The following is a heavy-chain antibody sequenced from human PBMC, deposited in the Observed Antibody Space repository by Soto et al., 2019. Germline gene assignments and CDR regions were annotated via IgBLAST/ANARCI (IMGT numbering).Heavy chain of an antibody. Sequence: SVKVSCKASGLTFTSSAVQWVRQARGQRLEWIGWIVVGSGNTNYAQKFQERVTITRDMSTSTAYMELSSLRSEDTAVYYCAAEGRSSGWYGIDYFDYWGQGTLVTVYS. CDR3: AAEGRSSGWYGIDYFDY. CDR1: GLTFTSSA. D-gene: IGHD6-19*01. CDR2: IVVGSGNT. J-gene: IGHJ4*02. V-gene: IGHV1-58*01.